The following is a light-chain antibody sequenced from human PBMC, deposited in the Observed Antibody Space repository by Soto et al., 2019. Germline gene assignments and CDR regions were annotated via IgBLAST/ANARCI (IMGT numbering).Light chain of an antibody. V-gene: IGKV3-20*01. CDR1: QPLNLNY. J-gene: IGKJ1*01. CDR2: DAS. CDR3: HQYYRTPRT. Sequence: EMVLTQSPGSLSLSPGEIATLSCRASQPLNLNYLAWYQQNPGQAPRLLIYDASSRATGTPDRFSGTGSATDFTLTISRLEPEDFAVYYCHQYYRTPRTFGQGTKVDIK.